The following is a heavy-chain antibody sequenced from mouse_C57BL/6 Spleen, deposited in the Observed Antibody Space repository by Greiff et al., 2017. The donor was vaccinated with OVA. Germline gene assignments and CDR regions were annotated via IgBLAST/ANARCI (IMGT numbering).Heavy chain of an antibody. Sequence: SGPVLVKPGASVRMSCKASGYTFTDYYMNWVKQSHGKSLEWIGVINPYNGGTSYNQKFKGAATLTVDQSSSTAYIELNSLTSEDSAVYYCARMGYYSNYWYFDVWGKGTTVTVSS. J-gene: IGHJ1*03. CDR3: ARMGYYSNYWYFDV. CDR2: INPYNGGT. D-gene: IGHD2-5*01. CDR1: GYTFTDYY. V-gene: IGHV1-19*01.